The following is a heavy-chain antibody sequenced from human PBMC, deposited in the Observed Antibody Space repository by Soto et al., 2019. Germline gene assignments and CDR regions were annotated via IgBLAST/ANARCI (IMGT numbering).Heavy chain of an antibody. Sequence: GGSLRLSCAASGFSFRNYAMSCVRQAPGKGLEWISTLTGSSSTTYYADSVKGRFAISRDNSRNTLYLQLHSLTAEDTAVYYCANGRATYGLLTHDYWGQGTLVTVSS. CDR2: LTGSSSTT. D-gene: IGHD3-9*01. J-gene: IGHJ4*02. CDR3: ANGRATYGLLTHDY. V-gene: IGHV3-23*01. CDR1: GFSFRNYA.